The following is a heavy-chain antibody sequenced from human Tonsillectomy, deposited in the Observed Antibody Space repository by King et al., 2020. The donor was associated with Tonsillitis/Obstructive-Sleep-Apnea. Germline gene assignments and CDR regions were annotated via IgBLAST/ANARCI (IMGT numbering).Heavy chain of an antibody. V-gene: IGHV1-8*01. Sequence: VQLVESGAEVKKTGASVKVSCKASGYTFTSYDINWVRQATGQGLEWMGWMNPNSGNTGYAQKFQGRVTMTRNTSITTAYMELSSLRSEDTAVYYCARVPPGDYDSSGYIDYWGQGTLVTVSS. D-gene: IGHD3-22*01. CDR3: ARVPPGDYDSSGYIDY. CDR2: MNPNSGNT. CDR1: GYTFTSYD. J-gene: IGHJ4*02.